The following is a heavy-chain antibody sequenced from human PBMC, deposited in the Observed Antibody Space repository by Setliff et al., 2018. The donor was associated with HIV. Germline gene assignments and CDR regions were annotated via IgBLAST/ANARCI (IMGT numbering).Heavy chain of an antibody. CDR3: AGDYVGSGRPFDY. CDR1: GYTFNNYG. J-gene: IGHJ4*02. Sequence: ASVKVSCKASGYTFNNYGISWVRQAPGQGLEWMGGINHNSGGTKYAQTFQGRVTMTRDTSISTAYMELSRLRSDDTAVYYCAGDYVGSGRPFDYWGQGTLVTVSS. V-gene: IGHV1-2*02. D-gene: IGHD1-1*01. CDR2: INHNSGGT.